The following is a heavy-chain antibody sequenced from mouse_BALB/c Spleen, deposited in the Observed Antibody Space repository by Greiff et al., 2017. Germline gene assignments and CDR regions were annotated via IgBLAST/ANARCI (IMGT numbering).Heavy chain of an antibody. CDR1: GYTFSSYW. J-gene: IGHJ2*01. CDR2: ILPGSGST. V-gene: IGHV1-9*01. Sequence: VQLQQSGAELMTPGASVTISCKATGYTFSSYWIEWVKQRPGHGLEWIGEILPGSGSTNYNAKFKGKATFTADTSSNTAYMQLSSLTSEDSAVYYCARGYFDYWGQGTTRTVSS. CDR3: ARGYFDY.